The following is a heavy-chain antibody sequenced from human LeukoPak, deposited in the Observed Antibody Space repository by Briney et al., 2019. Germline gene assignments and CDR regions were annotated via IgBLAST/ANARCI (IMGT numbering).Heavy chain of an antibody. Sequence: SETLSLTCTVSGVSISSSYSYWGWIRQPPGKGLEWIGNIYHSGSTYYNPSLKSRVTISVDTSKNQFSVKLSSVTAADTAVYYCARGGDTSGHYYFEYFQHWGQGTLVTVSS. CDR3: ARGGDTSGHYYFEYFQH. V-gene: IGHV4-39*07. CDR2: IYHSGST. J-gene: IGHJ1*01. D-gene: IGHD3-22*01. CDR1: GVSISSSYSY.